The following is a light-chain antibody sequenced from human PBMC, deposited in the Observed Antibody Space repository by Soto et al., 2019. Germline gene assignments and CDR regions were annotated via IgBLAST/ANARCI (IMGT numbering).Light chain of an antibody. J-gene: IGLJ3*02. Sequence: QSVLTQPPSVSGSPGQSVTISCTGTSSDVGAYNRVSWYQQPPGTAPKLLIYEVNNRPSGVPDRFSGSKSGNTASLTISGLQAEDEADYYCSSFTSRETRVFGGGTKLTVL. CDR2: EVN. CDR3: SSFTSRETRV. V-gene: IGLV2-18*02. CDR1: SSDVGAYNR.